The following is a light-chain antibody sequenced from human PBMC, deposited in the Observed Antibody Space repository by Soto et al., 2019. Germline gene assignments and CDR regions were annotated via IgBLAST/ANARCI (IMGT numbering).Light chain of an antibody. Sequence: SALTPPPSASGSPGQSVTISCTGTSSDVGGYNYVSWYQQHPGKAPKLMIYEVSERPSGVPDRFSGSKSGNTASLTVSGLQAEDEADYYCSSYAGSNIYVFGTGTKVTVL. J-gene: IGLJ1*01. CDR1: SSDVGGYNY. CDR3: SSYAGSNIYV. CDR2: EVS. V-gene: IGLV2-8*01.